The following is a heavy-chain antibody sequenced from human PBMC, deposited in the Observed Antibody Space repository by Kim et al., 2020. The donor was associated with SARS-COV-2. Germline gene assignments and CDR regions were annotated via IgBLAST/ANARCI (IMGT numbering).Heavy chain of an antibody. J-gene: IGHJ3*02. CDR1: GGTFSSYA. D-gene: IGHD3-22*01. CDR2: IIPIFGTA. V-gene: IGHV1-69*06. Sequence: SVKVSCKASGGTFSSYAISWVRQAPGQGLEWMGGIIPIFGTANYAQKFQGRVTITADKSTSTAYMELSSLRSEDTAVYYCARGTTMIVVAIGAFDIWGQGTMVTVSS. CDR3: ARGTTMIVVAIGAFDI.